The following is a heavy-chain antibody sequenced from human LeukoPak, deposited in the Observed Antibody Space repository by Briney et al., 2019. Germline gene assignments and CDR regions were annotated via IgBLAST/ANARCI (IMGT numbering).Heavy chain of an antibody. CDR1: GYTCTSYG. Sequence: ASVKVSCKASGYTCTSYGISWVRQAPGQGLEWMGWISAYNGNTNYAQKLQGRVTMTTDTSTSTAYMELRSLRSDDTAVYYCARESKAYYYDSSGLEFDYWGQGTLVTVSS. D-gene: IGHD3-22*01. J-gene: IGHJ4*02. CDR2: ISAYNGNT. V-gene: IGHV1-18*01. CDR3: ARESKAYYYDSSGLEFDY.